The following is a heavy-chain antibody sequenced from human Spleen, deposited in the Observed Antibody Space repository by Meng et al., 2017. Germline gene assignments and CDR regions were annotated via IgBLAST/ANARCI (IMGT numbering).Heavy chain of an antibody. CDR3: ARERITIFGVDIYYYYYGMDV. Sequence: ASVKVSCKASGYTFTGYYMHWVRQAPGQGLEWMGRINPNSGGTNYAQKFQGRVTMTRDTSISTAYMELSSLRSEDTAVYYCARERITIFGVDIYYYYYGMDVWGQGTTVTVSS. J-gene: IGHJ6*02. D-gene: IGHD3-3*01. CDR1: GYTFTGYY. CDR2: INPNSGGT. V-gene: IGHV1-2*06.